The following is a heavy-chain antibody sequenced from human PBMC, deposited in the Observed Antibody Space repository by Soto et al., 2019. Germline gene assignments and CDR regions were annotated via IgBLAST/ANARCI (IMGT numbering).Heavy chain of an antibody. D-gene: IGHD2-15*01. V-gene: IGHV4-34*01. Sequence: PSETLSLTCAVYGGSFSGYYWSWIRQPPGKGLEWIGEINHSGSTNYNPSLKSRVTISVDTSKNQFSLKLSSVTAADTAVYYCARGVDIVVVVAYYFDYWGQGTLVTVS. J-gene: IGHJ4*02. CDR3: ARGVDIVVVVAYYFDY. CDR1: GGSFSGYY. CDR2: INHSGST.